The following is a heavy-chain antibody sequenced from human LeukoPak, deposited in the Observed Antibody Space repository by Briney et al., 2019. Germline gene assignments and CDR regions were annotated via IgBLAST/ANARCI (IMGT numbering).Heavy chain of an antibody. Sequence: GASVKVSCKASGYTFTGYYLHWVRQAPGQGLEWLGRINPNTGGTDDARKFQGRVTMTRDTSTNTAYMELSRLRPDDTAVYYCARDRSGYSYGEPSDHWGQGTLVIVSS. CDR3: ARDRSGYSYGEPSDH. CDR2: INPNTGGT. D-gene: IGHD5-18*01. V-gene: IGHV1-2*06. J-gene: IGHJ4*02. CDR1: GYTFTGYY.